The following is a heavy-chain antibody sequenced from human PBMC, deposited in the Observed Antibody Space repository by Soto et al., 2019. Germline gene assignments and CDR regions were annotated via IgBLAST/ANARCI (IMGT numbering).Heavy chain of an antibody. Sequence: GESLKISCKGSGYSFTSYWIGWVRQMPGKGLEWMGIIYPDDSDTRYSPSFQGQVTISANKSISTAYLQWSSLKASDTAMYYCARPALPYCGGDCPYYFDYWGQGTLVTVSS. CDR3: ARPALPYCGGDCPYYFDY. CDR1: GYSFTSYW. D-gene: IGHD2-21*02. J-gene: IGHJ4*02. CDR2: IYPDDSDT. V-gene: IGHV5-51*01.